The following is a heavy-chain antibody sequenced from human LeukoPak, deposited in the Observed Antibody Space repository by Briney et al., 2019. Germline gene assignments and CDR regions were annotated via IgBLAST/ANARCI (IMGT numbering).Heavy chain of an antibody. CDR2: ISGSGGTT. Sequence: PGGSLRLSCAASGFTFNSYWMNWVRQAPGKGLEWVSVISGSGGTTYYADSVKGRFTISRDSSKNTLYLQMNSLRAEDTAVYYCAKVSGGGLYYDGMDVWGQGTTVTVSS. V-gene: IGHV3-23*01. CDR3: AKVSGGGLYYDGMDV. CDR1: GFTFNSYW. J-gene: IGHJ6*02. D-gene: IGHD1-14*01.